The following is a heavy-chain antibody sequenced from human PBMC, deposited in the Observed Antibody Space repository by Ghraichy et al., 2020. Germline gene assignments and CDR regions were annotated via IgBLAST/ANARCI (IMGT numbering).Heavy chain of an antibody. CDR3: ARVGDYYDSSYFDY. V-gene: IGHV4-59*01. CDR2: IYYSGST. J-gene: IGHJ4*02. D-gene: IGHD3-22*01. CDR1: GGSISSYY. Sequence: GSLRLSCTVSGGSISSYYWSWIRQPPGKGLEWIGYIYYSGSTNYNPSLKSRVTISVDTSKNQFSLKLSSVTAADTAVYYCARVGDYYDSSYFDYWGQGTLVTVSS.